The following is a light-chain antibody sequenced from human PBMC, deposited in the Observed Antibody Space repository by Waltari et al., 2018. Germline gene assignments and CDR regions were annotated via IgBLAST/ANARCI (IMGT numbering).Light chain of an antibody. CDR1: KGITNS. Sequence: DIQMTQSPSSLSASVGDRVTIPCRASKGITNSLAWFQKKPGEAPRSLIYAAYTLQSGVQSRFSGRGSGTDFTLTISSLQPEDSATYYCQQLKSYPLTFGGGTKVEI. CDR3: QQLKSYPLT. V-gene: IGKV1-16*01. J-gene: IGKJ4*01. CDR2: AAY.